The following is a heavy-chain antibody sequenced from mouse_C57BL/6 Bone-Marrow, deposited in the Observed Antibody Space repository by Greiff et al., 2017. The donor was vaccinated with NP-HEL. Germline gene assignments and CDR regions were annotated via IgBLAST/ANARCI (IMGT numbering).Heavy chain of an antibody. J-gene: IGHJ4*01. CDR3: DTAYYYGRSYCDIDY. D-gene: IGHD1-1*01. Sequence: QVQLQQSGPELVKPGASVKISCKASGYTFTDYYINWVKQRPGQGLEWIGWIFPGSGSTYYNEKFKGKATLTVDKSSSTAYMLLSSLTSEDSAVSFYDTAYYYGRSYCDIDYWGQGTTVTVSS. CDR2: IFPGSGST. CDR1: GYTFTDYY. V-gene: IGHV1-75*01.